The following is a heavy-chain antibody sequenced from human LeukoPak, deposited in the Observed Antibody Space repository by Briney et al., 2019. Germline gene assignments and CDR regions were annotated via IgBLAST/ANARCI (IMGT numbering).Heavy chain of an antibody. Sequence: PGGSLRLSCAASGFTFSNDSMRWVRQAPGKGLEWVGRIKSKADSESTDYAAPVKGRFTISRDDSKHTLYLQMNSLKTEDTAVYYCTTGRITIFGVVNKAHYYYYMDGWGKGTTVTVSS. CDR2: IKSKADSEST. J-gene: IGHJ6*03. CDR1: GFTFSNDS. D-gene: IGHD3-3*01. V-gene: IGHV3-15*01. CDR3: TTGRITIFGVVNKAHYYYYMDG.